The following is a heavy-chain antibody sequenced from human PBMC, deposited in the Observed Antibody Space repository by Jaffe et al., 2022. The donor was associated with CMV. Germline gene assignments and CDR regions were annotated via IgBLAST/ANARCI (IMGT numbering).Heavy chain of an antibody. CDR1: GLSFDSFA. CDR3: AKNVRIQLWMETPLDY. Sequence: EVQLLESGGGLVQPGGSLRLSCTASGLSFDSFAMTWVRQAPGKGLEWVSTISGSGDTTYYTDSVKGRFTISRDNSKNTLLLQMNSLRAEDTAIYFCAKNVRIQLWMETPLDYWGQGNLVTVSS. CDR2: ISGSGDTT. V-gene: IGHV3-23*01. J-gene: IGHJ4*02. D-gene: IGHD1-1*01.